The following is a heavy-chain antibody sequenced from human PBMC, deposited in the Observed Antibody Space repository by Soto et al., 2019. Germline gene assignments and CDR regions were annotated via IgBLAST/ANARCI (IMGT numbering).Heavy chain of an antibody. J-gene: IGHJ4*02. CDR3: AREFTEAVAGHFDY. Sequence: HPGGSLRLSCAASGFTFSSYAMHWVRQAPGKGLEWVAVISYDGSNKYYADSVKGRFTISRDNSKNTLYLQMNSLRAEDTAVYYCAREFTEAVAGHFDYWGQGTLVTVSS. D-gene: IGHD6-19*01. CDR2: ISYDGSNK. CDR1: GFTFSSYA. V-gene: IGHV3-30-3*01.